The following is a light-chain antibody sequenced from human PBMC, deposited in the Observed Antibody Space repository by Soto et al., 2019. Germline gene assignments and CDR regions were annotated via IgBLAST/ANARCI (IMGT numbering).Light chain of an antibody. J-gene: IGKJ3*01. Sequence: EIVLTHSPGTLPVSPGERVTLSCRASRSISSSYLAWYQQRPGQAPRLLIFGASYRATGIPDRFSGSGSGTDFTLTISKLEPEDFAVYYCQQYNSSPPEFTFGPG. CDR1: RSISSSY. CDR2: GAS. V-gene: IGKV3-20*01. CDR3: QQYNSSPPEFT.